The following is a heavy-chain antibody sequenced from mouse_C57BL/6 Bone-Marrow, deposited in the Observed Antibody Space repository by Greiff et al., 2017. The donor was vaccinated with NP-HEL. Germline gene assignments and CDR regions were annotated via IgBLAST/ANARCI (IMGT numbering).Heavy chain of an antibody. J-gene: IGHJ3*01. Sequence: QVQLQQPGAELVKPGASVKLSCKASGYTFTSYWMQWVKQRPGQGLEWIGEIDPSDSNTNYNQKFKGKATLTVDTSSSPAYMQLSSLTSEDSAVYYCARGGFAYWGQGTLVTVSA. CDR2: IDPSDSNT. V-gene: IGHV1-50*01. CDR3: ARGGFAY. CDR1: GYTFTSYW.